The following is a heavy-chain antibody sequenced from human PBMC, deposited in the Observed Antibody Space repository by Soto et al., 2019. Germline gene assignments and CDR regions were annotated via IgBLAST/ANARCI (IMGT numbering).Heavy chain of an antibody. J-gene: IGHJ4*02. CDR1: GGSITTSSDY. CDR2: VSYSGVA. Sequence: PSETLSLTGTVSGGSITTSSDYWGWIRQPPGKGRQWIGSVSYSGVAYYSPSLGSRVSISVDTSNNQFSLQLTSVTAADTATYFCARLPGGGYVDYCGQGTPVTVSS. D-gene: IGHD3-16*01. V-gene: IGHV4-39*01. CDR3: ARLPGGGYVDY.